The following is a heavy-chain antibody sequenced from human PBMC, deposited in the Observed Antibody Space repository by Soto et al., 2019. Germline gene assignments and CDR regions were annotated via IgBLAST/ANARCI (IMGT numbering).Heavy chain of an antibody. CDR3: ARVRSSWYGGWLDP. Sequence: RASVKVSCKASGYTFTSYAMHWVRQAPGQRLEWMGWINAGNGNTKYSQKFQGRVTITRDTSASTAYMELSSLRSEDTAVYYCARVRSSWYGGWLDPWGQGTLVTVYS. J-gene: IGHJ5*02. CDR2: INAGNGNT. CDR1: GYTFTSYA. D-gene: IGHD6-13*01. V-gene: IGHV1-3*01.